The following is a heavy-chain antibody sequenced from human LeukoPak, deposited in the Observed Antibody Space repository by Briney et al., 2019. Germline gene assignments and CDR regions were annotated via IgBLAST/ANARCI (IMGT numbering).Heavy chain of an antibody. J-gene: IGHJ4*02. CDR2: IIYSGST. Sequence: SETLSLTCTVSGGSISSSSYYWGWIRQPPGKGLEWIGSIIYSGSTYYNPSLKSRVTISVDTSKNQFSLKLNSVTAADTAVYYCVSGKYYDFWSEHYLQHIDYWGQGTLVIVSS. D-gene: IGHD3-3*01. CDR1: GGSISSSSYY. CDR3: VSGKYYDFWSEHYLQHIDY. V-gene: IGHV4-39*07.